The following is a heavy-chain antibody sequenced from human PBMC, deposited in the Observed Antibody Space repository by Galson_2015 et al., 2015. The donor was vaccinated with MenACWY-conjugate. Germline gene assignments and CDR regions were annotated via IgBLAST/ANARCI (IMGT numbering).Heavy chain of an antibody. Sequence: SLRLSCAGSAFTFSNAYMSWVRQAPGKGLEWVGRIKSQTDGGKIDYAAPVKGRFTISRDDSKNTLYLQMNSLKIEDTAVYYCTTHIPASWGGLLFHFYMDVWGKGTTVTVSS. CDR1: AFTFSNAY. CDR3: TTHIPASWGGLLFHFYMDV. D-gene: IGHD2-21*01. CDR2: IKSQTDGGKI. J-gene: IGHJ6*03. V-gene: IGHV3-15*01.